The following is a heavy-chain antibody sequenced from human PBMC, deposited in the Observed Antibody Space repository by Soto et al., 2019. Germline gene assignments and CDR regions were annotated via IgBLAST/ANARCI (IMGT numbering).Heavy chain of an antibody. CDR3: ARYWNAGTLYGAFDI. D-gene: IGHD4-17*01. Sequence: QVQLVQSGAEVRKPGSSVKVSCEASGGSFNNYVISWLRQAPGQGLEWMGGIIPNYEAANYAQKFRGRLTITADKATNTASMELNSLRPEDTATYSCARYWNAGTLYGAFDIWGQGTTVIVS. J-gene: IGHJ3*02. V-gene: IGHV1-69*06. CDR1: GGSFNNYV. CDR2: IIPNYEAA.